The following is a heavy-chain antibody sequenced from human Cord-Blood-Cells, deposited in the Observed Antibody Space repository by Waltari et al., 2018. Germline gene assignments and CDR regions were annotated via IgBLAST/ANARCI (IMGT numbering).Heavy chain of an antibody. Sequence: QVQLQESGPGLVKPSETLSLTCTVSGGSVSSGSYYWGWIRQPPGKGLEWIGYFYYSGSTNYNPSLKSRVTISVDTSKNQFSRKLSSVTAADTAVYYCARGWGYDFWSGYSLDYWGQGTLVTVSS. J-gene: IGHJ4*02. V-gene: IGHV4-61*01. CDR1: GGSVSSGSYY. CDR3: ARGWGYDFWSGYSLDY. D-gene: IGHD3-3*01. CDR2: FYYSGST.